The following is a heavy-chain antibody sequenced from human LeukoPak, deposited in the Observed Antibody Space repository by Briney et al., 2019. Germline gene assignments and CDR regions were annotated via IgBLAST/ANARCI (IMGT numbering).Heavy chain of an antibody. J-gene: IGHJ5*02. V-gene: IGHV4-30-4*08. CDR2: IYYTGTT. Sequence: PSQTLSLTCNVSGASTNSGDYYWSWIRQPPGKGLEWIGYIYYTGTTYYNPSLQSQVTISIDTSKNQFSLKLSSVTAADTAVYYCARAYTGYNWFDPWGQGTLVTVSS. CDR3: ARAYTGYNWFDP. D-gene: IGHD3-16*01. CDR1: GASTNSGDYY.